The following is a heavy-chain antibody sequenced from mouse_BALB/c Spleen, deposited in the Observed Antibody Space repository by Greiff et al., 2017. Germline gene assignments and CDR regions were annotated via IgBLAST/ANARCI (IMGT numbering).Heavy chain of an antibody. CDR3: TRGKGYDGAWFAY. CDR2: INPSNGGT. D-gene: IGHD2-2*01. J-gene: IGHJ3*01. V-gene: IGHV1S81*02. CDR1: GYTFTSYY. Sequence: VQLQQPGAELVKPGASVKLSCKASGYTFTSYYMYWVKQRPGQGLEWIGGINPSNGGTNFNEKFKSKATLTVDKSSSTAYMQLSSLTSEDSAVYYCTRGKGYDGAWFAYWGQGTLVTVSA.